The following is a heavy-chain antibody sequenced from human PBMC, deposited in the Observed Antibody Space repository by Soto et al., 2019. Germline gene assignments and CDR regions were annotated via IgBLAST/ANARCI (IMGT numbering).Heavy chain of an antibody. V-gene: IGHV3-23*01. D-gene: IGHD1-7*01. CDR2: ISGSGGST. CDR1: GFTFSSYA. Sequence: GGSLRLSCAASGFTFSSYAMSWVRQAPGKGLEWVSAISGSGGSTYYADSVKGRFTISRDNSKNTLYLQMNSLRAEDTAVYYCAKPRTLRNWNSDYYYYMDVWGKGTTVTVSS. CDR3: AKPRTLRNWNSDYYYYMDV. J-gene: IGHJ6*03.